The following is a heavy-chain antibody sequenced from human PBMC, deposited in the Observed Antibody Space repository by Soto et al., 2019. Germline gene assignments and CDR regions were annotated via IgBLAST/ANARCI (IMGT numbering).Heavy chain of an antibody. D-gene: IGHD3-16*01. Sequence: YGCRWIIKKKGKGLEWIGEINHSGSTNNNPPRKKRVTISVDTSTNHYSFNQSSVTAADTAAHYYERASVSYYEVGFYYYFPYLDVWGKGTTVIVTS. CDR3: ERASVSYYEVGFYYYFPYLDV. CDR2: INHSGST. J-gene: IGHJ6*03. V-gene: IGHV4-34*01. CDR1: YG.